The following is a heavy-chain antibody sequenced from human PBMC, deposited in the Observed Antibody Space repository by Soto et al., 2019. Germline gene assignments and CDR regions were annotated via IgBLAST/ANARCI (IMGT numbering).Heavy chain of an antibody. D-gene: IGHD3-22*01. CDR1: GGSVSSGSYY. V-gene: IGHV4-61*01. J-gene: IGHJ4*02. Sequence: LSLTCTVSGGSVSSGSYYWSWIRQPPGKGLEWIGYIYYSGSTNYNPSLKSRVTISVDTSKNQFSLKLSSVTAADTAVYYCARDPFDEIVGLDYWGQGTLVTVSS. CDR2: IYYSGST. CDR3: ARDPFDEIVGLDY.